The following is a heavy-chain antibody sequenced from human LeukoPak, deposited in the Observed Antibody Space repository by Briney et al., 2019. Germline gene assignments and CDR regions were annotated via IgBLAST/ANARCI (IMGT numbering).Heavy chain of an antibody. V-gene: IGHV3-23*01. Sequence: PGGTLRLSCAASGFTFSSYAMSWVRQAPGKGLEWISTISGSGGSTYYVDSVKGRFTISRDNSKNTLYLQMNSLRAEDTAIYYCAKDQQSISYSPWGQGTLVTVSS. CDR1: GFTFSSYA. CDR2: ISGSGGST. D-gene: IGHD4-11*01. J-gene: IGHJ5*02. CDR3: AKDQQSISYSP.